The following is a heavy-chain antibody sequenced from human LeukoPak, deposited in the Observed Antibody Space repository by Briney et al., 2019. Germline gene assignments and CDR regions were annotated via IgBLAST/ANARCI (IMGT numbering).Heavy chain of an antibody. Sequence: ASVKVSCKASGYTFTSYDINWVRQVTGQGLEWMGWMNPNSGNTGYAQKFQGRVTMTRNTSISTAYMELSSLRSEDTAVYNCARVNRIAVAGTSMYWGQGTLVTVSS. CDR3: ARVNRIAVAGTSMY. J-gene: IGHJ4*02. CDR2: MNPNSGNT. V-gene: IGHV1-8*01. D-gene: IGHD6-19*01. CDR1: GYTFTSYD.